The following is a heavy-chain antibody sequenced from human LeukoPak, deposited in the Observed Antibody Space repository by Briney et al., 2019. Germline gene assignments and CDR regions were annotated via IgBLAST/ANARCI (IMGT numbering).Heavy chain of an antibody. Sequence: SETLSLTCTVSGYSISSGYYWGWIRQPPGKGLEWIGSIYHSGSTYYNPSLKSRVTISVDTSKNQFSLKLSSVTAADTAVYYCARASFGGNRFFDYWGQGTLVTVSS. CDR3: ARASFGGNRFFDY. V-gene: IGHV4-38-2*02. CDR2: IYHSGST. D-gene: IGHD4-23*01. CDR1: GYSISSGYY. J-gene: IGHJ4*02.